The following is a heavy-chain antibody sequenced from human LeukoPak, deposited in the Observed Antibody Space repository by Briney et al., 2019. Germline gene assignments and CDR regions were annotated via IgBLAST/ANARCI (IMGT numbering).Heavy chain of an antibody. J-gene: IGHJ4*02. CDR2: IYTSGST. V-gene: IGHV4-4*07. CDR3: VGYSYGSYYFDY. D-gene: IGHD5-18*01. CDR1: GGSISSYY. Sequence: SEALSLTCTVSGGSISSYYWSWIRQPAGKGLEWIGRIYTSGSTNYNPSLKSRVTMSVDTSKNQFSLKLSSVTAADTAVYYCVGYSYGSYYFDYWGQGTLVTVSS.